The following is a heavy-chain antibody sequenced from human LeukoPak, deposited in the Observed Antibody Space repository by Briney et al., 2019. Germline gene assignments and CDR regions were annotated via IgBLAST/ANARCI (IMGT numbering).Heavy chain of an antibody. J-gene: IGHJ6*03. CDR1: GFTFSRYS. CDR2: ISTGSSYI. V-gene: IGHV3-21*01. D-gene: IGHD2-15*01. Sequence: PGGSLRLSCAASGFTFSRYSMNWVRQAPGKGLEWVSSISTGSSYIYYADSLKGRFTISRDNAKNTLYLQMNSLRAEDTAVYYCARGEDYCSGGSCHIYYMDVWGKGTTVTVSS. CDR3: ARGEDYCSGGSCHIYYMDV.